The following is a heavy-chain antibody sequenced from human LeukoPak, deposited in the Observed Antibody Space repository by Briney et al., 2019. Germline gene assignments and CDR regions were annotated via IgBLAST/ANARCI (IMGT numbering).Heavy chain of an antibody. CDR3: ARGGAAAGTGDY. CDR1: GFTFSTYY. V-gene: IGHV3-11*01. CDR2: ISHTGSIT. D-gene: IGHD6-13*01. Sequence: GGSLRLSCAASGFTFSTYYMSWIRQAPGKGLEWVSYISHTGSITYYADSVKGRFTISRDNGKNSLFLQMSSLRSEDTAVYYCARGGAAAGTGDYWGQGTLVTVSS. J-gene: IGHJ4*02.